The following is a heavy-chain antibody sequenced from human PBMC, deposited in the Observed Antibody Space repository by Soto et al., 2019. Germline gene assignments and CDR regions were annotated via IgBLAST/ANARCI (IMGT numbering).Heavy chain of an antibody. J-gene: IGHJ4*02. V-gene: IGHV4-61*01. CDR2: IYYSGST. Sequence: PSETLSLTCTVSGGSVSSGSYYWSWIRQPPGKGLEWIGYIYYSGSTNYNPSLKSRVTISVDTSKNQFSLKLSSVTAADTAVYYCARERTYGDLPFDYWGQGXLVTVYS. CDR1: GGSVSSGSYY. CDR3: ARERTYGDLPFDY. D-gene: IGHD4-17*01.